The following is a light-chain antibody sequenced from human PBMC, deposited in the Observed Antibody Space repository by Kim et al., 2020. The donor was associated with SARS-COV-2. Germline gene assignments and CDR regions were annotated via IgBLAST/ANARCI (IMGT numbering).Light chain of an antibody. CDR2: DSS. V-gene: IGKV3-20*01. J-gene: IGKJ1*01. Sequence: EIVLTQSPGTLSLSPGERATISCRASQTIGDSALAWYQQKPGQSPRLLIYDSSIRATAIPDRFIGSGSGTDFTLTVSVLEPEDSAVFYCQQYFSSRPTFGQGTKVDIK. CDR3: QQYFSSRPT. CDR1: QTIGDSA.